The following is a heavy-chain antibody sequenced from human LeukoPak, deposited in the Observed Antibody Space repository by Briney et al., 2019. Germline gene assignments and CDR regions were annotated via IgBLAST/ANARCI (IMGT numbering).Heavy chain of an antibody. Sequence: PSETLSLTCTVSGGSISSSSYYWGWIRQPPGKGLEWIGSIHYSGSTYYNPSLKSRVTISVDTSKNQFSLKLSSVTAADTAVYYCARDYSSGWLNWFDPWGQGTLVTVSS. D-gene: IGHD6-19*01. CDR3: ARDYSSGWLNWFDP. CDR2: IHYSGST. V-gene: IGHV4-39*07. J-gene: IGHJ5*02. CDR1: GGSISSSSYY.